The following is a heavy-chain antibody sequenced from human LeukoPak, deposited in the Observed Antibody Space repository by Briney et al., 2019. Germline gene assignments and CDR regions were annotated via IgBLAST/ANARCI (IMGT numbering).Heavy chain of an antibody. Sequence: GGSLRLSCAASGFTFSNYGMHWVRQVPGKGLEWVAAIWFDGIRKYYADSVKGRLTISRDNSKNTLYLHMNSLRAEDTAVYYCARDLEDSSPFGAFDMWGQGTMVTASS. CDR2: IWFDGIRK. V-gene: IGHV3-33*01. CDR3: ARDLEDSSPFGAFDM. CDR1: GFTFSNYG. J-gene: IGHJ3*02. D-gene: IGHD3-22*01.